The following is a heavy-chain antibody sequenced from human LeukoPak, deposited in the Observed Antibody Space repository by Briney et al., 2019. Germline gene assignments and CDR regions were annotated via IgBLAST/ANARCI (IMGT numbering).Heavy chain of an antibody. V-gene: IGHV3-7*01. J-gene: IGHJ4*02. Sequence: GGSLRLSCAASGFTFSSYWMSWVRQAPGKGLEWVANIKQDGSEKYYVDSVKGRFTISRDNAKNSLYLQMNSLRAEDTAVYYCARDFRHYGDYFDYWCQGTLVNVSS. CDR1: GFTFSSYW. CDR3: ARDFRHYGDYFDY. D-gene: IGHD4-17*01. CDR2: IKQDGSEK.